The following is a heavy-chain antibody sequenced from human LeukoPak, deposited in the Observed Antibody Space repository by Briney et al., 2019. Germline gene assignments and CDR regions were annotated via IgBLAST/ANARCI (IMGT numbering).Heavy chain of an antibody. Sequence: PGGSLRLSCAASGFTLRSYWMHWVRQAPGKGLVWVSRINTDGRSTSYADSVKGRFTISRDNAKNSLYLQMNSLRAEDTAVYYCARLVAGTGNYWGQGTLVTVSS. CDR2: INTDGRST. J-gene: IGHJ4*02. D-gene: IGHD6-19*01. CDR3: ARLVAGTGNY. V-gene: IGHV3-74*01. CDR1: GFTLRSYW.